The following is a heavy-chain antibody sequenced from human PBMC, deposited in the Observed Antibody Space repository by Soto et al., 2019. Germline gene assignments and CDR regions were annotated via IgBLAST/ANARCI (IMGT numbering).Heavy chain of an antibody. D-gene: IGHD2-2*01. Sequence: EVQLLESGGGLVQPGGSLRLSCAASGFTFNSYAMSWVRQAPGKGLEWVSAISGSGGSTYYADSVKGRFTISRDNSKNTLYLQMNSLRAEDTAVYYCAKNIVVVPAAAVDYWGQGTLVTVSS. V-gene: IGHV3-23*01. J-gene: IGHJ4*02. CDR2: ISGSGGST. CDR3: AKNIVVVPAAAVDY. CDR1: GFTFNSYA.